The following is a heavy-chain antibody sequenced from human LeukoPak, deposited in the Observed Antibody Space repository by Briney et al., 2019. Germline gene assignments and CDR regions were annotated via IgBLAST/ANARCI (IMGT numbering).Heavy chain of an antibody. Sequence: ASVKVSCKASGYTFTSYSISWVRQAPGQGLEWMGWISAYNSNTNSAQKLQGRVTMTTDTSTSTAYMELRSLRSDDTAVYYCARDLLGYYYDSSGPPVGYWGQGTLVTVSS. CDR1: GYTFTSYS. CDR3: ARDLLGYYYDSSGPPVGY. J-gene: IGHJ4*02. D-gene: IGHD3-22*01. V-gene: IGHV1-18*01. CDR2: ISAYNSNT.